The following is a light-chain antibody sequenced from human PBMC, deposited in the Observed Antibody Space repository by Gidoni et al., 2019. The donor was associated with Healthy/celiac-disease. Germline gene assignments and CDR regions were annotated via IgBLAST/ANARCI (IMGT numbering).Light chain of an antibody. J-gene: IGKJ4*01. CDR2: YAS. Sequence: DIQMTKSPSSLSASVGDRVTITCQASQDISNYLNWYQQKPGKAHKLLIYYASNLETGVPSRFSGSGSGTDFTFTISSLQPEDIATYYCQRYDNLPPTFGGGTKVEIK. CDR3: QRYDNLPPT. CDR1: QDISNY. V-gene: IGKV1-33*01.